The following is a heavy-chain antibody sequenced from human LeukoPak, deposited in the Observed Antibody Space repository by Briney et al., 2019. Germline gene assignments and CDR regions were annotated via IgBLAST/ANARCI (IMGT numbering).Heavy chain of an antibody. CDR1: GFTFSTYA. CDR2: IQYDGSNK. Sequence: PGGSLRLSCAASGFTFSTYAMSWVRQAPGKGLEWVAFIQYDGSNKYYADSVKGRFTISRDNSKNTLYLQMNSLRSEDTAVYYCAKDPGYGVYFDYWGQGSLVTVSS. D-gene: IGHD3-10*01. V-gene: IGHV3-30*02. J-gene: IGHJ4*02. CDR3: AKDPGYGVYFDY.